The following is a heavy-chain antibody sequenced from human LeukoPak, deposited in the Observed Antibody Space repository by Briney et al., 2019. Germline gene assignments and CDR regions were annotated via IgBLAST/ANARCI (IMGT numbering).Heavy chain of an antibody. CDR1: GGSMSTNNYY. CDR3: ARGIRTGYGY. J-gene: IGHJ4*02. CDR2: ISHRRDT. D-gene: IGHD1-1*01. Sequence: SETLSLTCTVSGGSMSTNNYYWTWIRQLPGKGLEWIGYISHRRDTFYNPSLRSRVAISLDTSKSQFSLKMSSVTAADTAVYFCARGIRTGYGYWGQGTLVTVSS. V-gene: IGHV4-31*03.